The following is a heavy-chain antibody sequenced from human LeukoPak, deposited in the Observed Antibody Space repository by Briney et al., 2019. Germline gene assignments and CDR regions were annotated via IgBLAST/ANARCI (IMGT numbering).Heavy chain of an antibody. CDR3: AKDRPNFHENSGHYYRRDGDS. J-gene: IGHJ5*01. Sequence: GGSLRLSCQASGFTFYMYAMSWVRQAPGKGLEWVASMCGTAGCTFYPDSVKGRFTISRDNSKNVLYLRMNSLTAADTAIYYCAKDRPNFHENSGHYYRRDGDSWGQGTLVTVSS. D-gene: IGHD3-22*01. CDR2: MCGTAGCT. V-gene: IGHV3-23*01. CDR1: GFTFYMYA.